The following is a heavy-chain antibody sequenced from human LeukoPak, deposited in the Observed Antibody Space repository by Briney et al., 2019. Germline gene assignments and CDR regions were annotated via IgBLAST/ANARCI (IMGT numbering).Heavy chain of an antibody. CDR3: AKGLGYCSSTSCPHFDY. CDR1: GFSVSRNY. Sequence: GGSLRLSCAASGFSVSRNYMSWVRQAPGKGLEWVSSVYYDGTTYYADSVKGRFTISRDNSKNTLYLQMNSLRAEDTAVYYCAKGLGYCSSTSCPHFDYWGQGTLVTVSS. CDR2: VYYDGTT. D-gene: IGHD2-2*01. V-gene: IGHV3-53*05. J-gene: IGHJ4*02.